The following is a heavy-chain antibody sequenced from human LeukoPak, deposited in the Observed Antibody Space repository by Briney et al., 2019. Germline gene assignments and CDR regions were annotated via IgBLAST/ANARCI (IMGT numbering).Heavy chain of an antibody. CDR3: ARDGSGYSDPVDY. V-gene: IGHV3-21*01. D-gene: IGHD3-22*01. CDR1: GFTLSSYT. J-gene: IGHJ4*02. CDR2: ISSSSSYI. Sequence: GGSLRLSCAASGFTLSSYTMTWVRQAPGKGLGWVSSISSSSSYIYYADSVKGRFTISRDNAKNSLYLQMNSLRAEDTAVYYCARDGSGYSDPVDYWGQGTLVTVSS.